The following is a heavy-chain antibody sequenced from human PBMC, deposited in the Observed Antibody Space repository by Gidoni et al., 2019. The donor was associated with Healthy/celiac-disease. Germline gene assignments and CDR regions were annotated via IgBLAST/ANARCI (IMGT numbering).Heavy chain of an antibody. CDR2: ISWKGGSA. D-gene: IGHD1-26*01. Sequence: EVQLVESGGGVVRPGGSLRLSCAASGFTFDDYGMSWVRQAPGKGLEWVSGISWKGGSAGYADSVKGRFTISRDNAKNSLYLQINSLRAEDTALYYCARDGRRGAEMGATDFDYWGQGTLVTVSS. CDR3: ARDGRRGAEMGATDFDY. V-gene: IGHV3-20*04. J-gene: IGHJ4*02. CDR1: GFTFDDYG.